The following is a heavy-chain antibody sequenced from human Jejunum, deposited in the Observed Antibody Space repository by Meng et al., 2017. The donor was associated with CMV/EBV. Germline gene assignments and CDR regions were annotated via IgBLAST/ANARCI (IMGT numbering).Heavy chain of an antibody. J-gene: IGHJ1*01. CDR3: VGEREDGSSGVYFRH. V-gene: IGHV1-2*02. Sequence: QVQLVQSGAEVKKSXXSVKVXCKASEYTFTDYYMHWVRQAPGQGFEWMGWMNPNNGATDYAQNLQGRVTMTRDTSTSTAYMELRTLRSDDTAVYYCVGEREDGSSGVYFRHWGQGTLGTVSS. CDR2: MNPNNGAT. D-gene: IGHD2-15*01. CDR1: EYTFTDYY.